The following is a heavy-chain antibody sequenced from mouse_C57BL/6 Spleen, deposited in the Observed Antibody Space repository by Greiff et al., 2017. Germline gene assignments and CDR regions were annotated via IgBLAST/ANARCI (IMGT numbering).Heavy chain of an antibody. CDR1: GYTFTSYW. D-gene: IGHD1-1*01. V-gene: IGHV1-52*01. CDR2: IDPSDSET. J-gene: IGHJ4*01. Sequence: QVQLQQPGAELVRPGSSVKLSCKASGYTFTSYWMHWVKQRPIQGLEWIGNIDPSDSETHYNQKFKDKATLTVDKSSSTAYMQLSSLTSEDSAVYYCVYGSSYAMDYWGQGTSVTVSS. CDR3: VYGSSYAMDY.